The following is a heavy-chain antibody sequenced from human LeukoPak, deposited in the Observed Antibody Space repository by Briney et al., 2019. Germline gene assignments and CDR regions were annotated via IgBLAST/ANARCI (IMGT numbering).Heavy chain of an antibody. J-gene: IGHJ6*02. CDR3: ALTLVGASKNYYYYGMDV. CDR2: IYYSGST. Sequence: SETLSLTCTVSGGSISSYYWSWIRQPPGKGLEWIGYIYYSGSTNYNPSLKSRVTISVDTSKNQFSLKLSSVTAADTAVYYCALTLVGASKNYYYYGMDVWGQGTTVTVSS. CDR1: GGSISSYY. D-gene: IGHD1-26*01. V-gene: IGHV4-59*08.